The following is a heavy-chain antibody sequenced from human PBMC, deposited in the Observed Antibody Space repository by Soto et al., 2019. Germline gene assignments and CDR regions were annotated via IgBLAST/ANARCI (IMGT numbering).Heavy chain of an antibody. J-gene: IGHJ5*02. V-gene: IGHV4-31*03. Sequence: PSETLSITCTVSGGSISRGGYYCIWNRQQPGKGLERIGYIFNSGTTYYNPSLKSRVTISADTSKNQISLKLSSVTAAYTAVYYWARAPFPWGKGPLVTVSP. CDR1: GGSISRGGYY. CDR2: IFNSGTT. CDR3: ARAPFP.